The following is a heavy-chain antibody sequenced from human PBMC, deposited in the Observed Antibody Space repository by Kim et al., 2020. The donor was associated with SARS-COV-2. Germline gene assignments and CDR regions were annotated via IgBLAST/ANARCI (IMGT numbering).Heavy chain of an antibody. Sequence: GGSLRLSCAASGFTFGGNWMTWVRQAAGKGLEWVACINQDGSKKYYVDSAKGRFTIFRANAKHSVYMQMNSLRGEDTAVYYCARGRGVDYWWQGTLVTVS. V-gene: IGHV3-7*04. CDR3: ARGRGVDY. CDR2: INQDGSKK. CDR1: GFTFGGNW. J-gene: IGHJ4*02.